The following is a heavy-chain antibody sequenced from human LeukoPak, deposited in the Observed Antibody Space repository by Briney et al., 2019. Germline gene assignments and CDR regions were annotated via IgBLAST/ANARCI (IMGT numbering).Heavy chain of an antibody. V-gene: IGHV3-21*01. CDR3: ARVGYSYGPPSAYFDY. CDR1: GFTFSSYS. D-gene: IGHD5-18*01. Sequence: GGSLRLSCAVSGFTFSSYSMNWVRQAPGRGLEWVSSISGTSSHIYYADSVKGRFTISRDNAKNSLYLQMGSLRAEDMAVYYCARVGYSYGPPSAYFDYWGQGTLVTVSS. J-gene: IGHJ4*02. CDR2: ISGTSSHI.